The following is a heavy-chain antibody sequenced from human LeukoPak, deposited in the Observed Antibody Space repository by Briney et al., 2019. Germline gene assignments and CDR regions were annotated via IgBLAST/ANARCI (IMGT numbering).Heavy chain of an antibody. V-gene: IGHV1-2*02. Sequence: ASVKVSCKASGYTFTSYYMHWVRQAPGQGLEWMGWINPNSGGTNYAQKFQGRVTMTRDTSISTAYMELSRLRSDDTAVYYCARVGAVAGTTIDYWGQGTLVTVSS. CDR2: INPNSGGT. CDR1: GYTFTSYY. CDR3: ARVGAVAGTTIDY. J-gene: IGHJ4*02. D-gene: IGHD6-19*01.